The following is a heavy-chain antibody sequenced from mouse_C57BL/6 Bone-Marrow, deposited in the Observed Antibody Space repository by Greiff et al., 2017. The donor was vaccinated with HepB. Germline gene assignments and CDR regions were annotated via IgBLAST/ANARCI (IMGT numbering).Heavy chain of an antibody. Sequence: EVMLVESGGGLVKPGGSLKLSCAASGFTFSDYGMHWVRQAPEKGLEWVAYISSGSSTIYYADTVKGRFTISRDNAKNTLFLQMTSLRSEDTAMYYCARQILRRGFAYWGQGTLVTVSA. D-gene: IGHD2-4*01. V-gene: IGHV5-17*01. CDR2: ISSGSSTI. J-gene: IGHJ3*01. CDR1: GFTFSDYG. CDR3: ARQILRRGFAY.